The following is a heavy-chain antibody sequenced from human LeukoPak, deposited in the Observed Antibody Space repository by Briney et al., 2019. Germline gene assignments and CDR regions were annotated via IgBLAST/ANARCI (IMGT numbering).Heavy chain of an antibody. CDR3: AREALGGGGY. V-gene: IGHV3-66*01. J-gene: IGHJ4*02. Sequence: PGRSLRLSCAPSGFTYSSYAMQWAPHATGKRLEWLPIIYCCGSTYTADSVKGRFSFSRDDSKNPLYLQMNGLRAEDTAVYCCAREALGGGGYWGQGTLVTVSS. D-gene: IGHD3-10*01. CDR1: GFTYSSYA. CDR2: IYCCGST.